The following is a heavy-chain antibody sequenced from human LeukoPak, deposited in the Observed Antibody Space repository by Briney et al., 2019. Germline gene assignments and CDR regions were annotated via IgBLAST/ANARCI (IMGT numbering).Heavy chain of an antibody. V-gene: IGHV1-69*13. D-gene: IGHD6-19*01. Sequence: EASVKVSCKASGGTFSSYAISWVRQAPGQGLEWMGGIIPIFGTANHAQKFQGRVTITADESTSTAYMELSSLRSEDTAVYYCARDYPRNQWPVMPVYTGFDPWGQGTLVTVSS. CDR1: GGTFSSYA. CDR2: IIPIFGTA. J-gene: IGHJ5*02. CDR3: ARDYPRNQWPVMPVYTGFDP.